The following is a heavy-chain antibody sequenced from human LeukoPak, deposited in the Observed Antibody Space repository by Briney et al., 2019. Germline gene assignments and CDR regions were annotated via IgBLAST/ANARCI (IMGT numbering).Heavy chain of an antibody. CDR2: ISYDGSNK. CDR1: GFTFSSYG. CDR3: ARGSGRSDY. D-gene: IGHD3-10*01. V-gene: IGHV3-30*03. Sequence: PGGSLRLSCAASGFTFSSYGMHWVRQAPGKGLEWVAVISYDGSNKYYADSVKGRFTISRDNSKNTLYLQMNSLRAEDTAVYYCARGSGRSDYWGQGTLVSVSS. J-gene: IGHJ4*02.